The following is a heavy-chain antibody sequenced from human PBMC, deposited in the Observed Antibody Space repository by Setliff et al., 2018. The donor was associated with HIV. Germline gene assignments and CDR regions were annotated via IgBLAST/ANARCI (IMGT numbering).Heavy chain of an antibody. CDR3: VTEWLRSRTVDS. CDR1: GGSISSGSYY. CDR2: IYQSGTT. J-gene: IGHJ4*02. Sequence: PSETLSLTCTVSGGSISSGSYYWSWIRQSPGKGLEWIGTIYQSGTTYYNPSLKSRVTISVDRSKEQFSLKLTSVTAADTAIYYCVTEWLRSRTVDSWGQGTLVTVSS. D-gene: IGHD3-3*01. V-gene: IGHV4-39*01.